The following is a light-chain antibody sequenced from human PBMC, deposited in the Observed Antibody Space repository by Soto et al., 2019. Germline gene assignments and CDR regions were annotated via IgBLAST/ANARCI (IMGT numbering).Light chain of an antibody. Sequence: QSALTHPRSVSGSPGQSVTSSCTGTSSDVGGYNYVSWYQQHPGKAPKLMIYDVSKRPSGVPDRFSGSKSGNTASLTISGLQAEDEADYYCCSYAGSYTVVFGGGTKLTVL. J-gene: IGLJ2*01. CDR2: DVS. V-gene: IGLV2-11*01. CDR3: CSYAGSYTVV. CDR1: SSDVGGYNY.